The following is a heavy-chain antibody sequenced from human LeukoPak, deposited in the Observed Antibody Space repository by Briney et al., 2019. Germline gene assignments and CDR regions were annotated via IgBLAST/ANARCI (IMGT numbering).Heavy chain of an antibody. D-gene: IGHD3-22*01. CDR1: GFTVSYNY. V-gene: IGHV3-53*01. CDR2: IYSDGNT. CDR3: ARHVWYYDSSGYLGY. J-gene: IGHJ4*02. Sequence: PGGSLRLSCAASGFTVSYNYMSWVRQAPGKGLEWVSIIYSDGNTYYADSVKGRFTTSRDNSKNTLYLQMNSLRAEDTAVYYCARHVWYYDSSGYLGYWGQGTLVTVSS.